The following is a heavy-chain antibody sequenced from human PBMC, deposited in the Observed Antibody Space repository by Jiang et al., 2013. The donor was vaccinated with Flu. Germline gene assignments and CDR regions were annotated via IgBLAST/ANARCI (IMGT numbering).Heavy chain of an antibody. Sequence: PGLVKPSETLSLTCTVSGGSISSTNSYWGWIRQSPGKGLEWIGGFYYTGSTYYNPSLRSLVTISVDTSKNQFSLELTSVTAADTAVYYCARGPFYYASDLQGPFDYWGQGTLVAVSS. CDR1: GGSISSTNSY. J-gene: IGHJ4*02. D-gene: IGHD3-10*01. CDR2: FYYTGST. CDR3: ARGPFYYASDLQGPFDY. V-gene: IGHV4-39*01.